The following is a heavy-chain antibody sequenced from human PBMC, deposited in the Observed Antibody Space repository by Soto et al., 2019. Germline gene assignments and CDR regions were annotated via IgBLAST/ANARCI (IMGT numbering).Heavy chain of an antibody. CDR2: ITSGGTVF. CDR1: GFNVGDYA. V-gene: IGHV3-11*04. D-gene: IGHD3-9*01. CDR3: ARGRYALGV. J-gene: IGHJ6*02. Sequence: GGSLRLSCAASGFNVGDYAMSWVRQPPGKGLEWISMITSGGTVFYYADSVRGRFAISKDDTENSLHLQMNSLRVEDTAMYYCARGRYALGVWGQGTTVTVSS.